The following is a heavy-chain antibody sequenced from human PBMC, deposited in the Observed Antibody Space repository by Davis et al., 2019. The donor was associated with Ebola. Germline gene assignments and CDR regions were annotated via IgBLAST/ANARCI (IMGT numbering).Heavy chain of an antibody. J-gene: IGHJ3*02. CDR3: ARVFNEASGSRYAFDI. V-gene: IGHV1-2*02. CDR1: GYTFTGYY. CDR2: INPNSGGT. D-gene: IGHD3-10*01. Sequence: ASVKVSCKASGYTFTGYYMHWVRQAPGQGLEWMGWINPNSGGTNYAQKFQGRVTMTRDTSITTAYMELSRLRSDDTAVYYCARVFNEASGSRYAFDIWGQGTMVTVSS.